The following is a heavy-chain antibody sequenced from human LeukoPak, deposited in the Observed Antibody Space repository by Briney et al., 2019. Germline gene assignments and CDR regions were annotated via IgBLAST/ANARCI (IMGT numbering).Heavy chain of an antibody. CDR2: ISYDGSNK. CDR3: ARAVGGQWLVDNTFDY. J-gene: IGHJ4*02. D-gene: IGHD6-19*01. V-gene: IGHV3-30-3*01. Sequence: GGSLRLSCAASGFTFSSYAMHWVRQAPGKGLEWVAVISYDGSNKYYADSVKGRFTISRDNAKNSLYLQMNSLRAEDTAVYYCARAVGGQWLVDNTFDYWGQGTLVTVSS. CDR1: GFTFSSYA.